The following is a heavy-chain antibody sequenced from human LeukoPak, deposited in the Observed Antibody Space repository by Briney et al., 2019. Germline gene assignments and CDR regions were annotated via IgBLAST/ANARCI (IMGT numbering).Heavy chain of an antibody. D-gene: IGHD6-19*01. CDR3: VRGGFAVASNWFDP. Sequence: PSETLSLTCTVSGGSISGYFWNWIRQPAGKGLEWIGRIYSSGITNYNPSLKSRVTLSVDTSKNQFSLKVSSVTAADTAVYYCVRGGFAVASNWFDPWGQGTLVTVSS. CDR2: IYSSGIT. J-gene: IGHJ5*02. V-gene: IGHV4-4*07. CDR1: GGSISGYF.